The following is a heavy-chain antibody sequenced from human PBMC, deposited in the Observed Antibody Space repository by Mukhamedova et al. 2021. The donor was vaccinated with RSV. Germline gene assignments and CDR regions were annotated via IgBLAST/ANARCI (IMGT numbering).Heavy chain of an antibody. V-gene: IGHV3-7*04. J-gene: IGHJ4*02. Sequence: VKGRFTISRDNAKNSLYLQMNSLRAEDTAVYYCARGIQLWLHNFVYWGQGTLVTVSS. CDR3: ARGIQLWLHNFVY. D-gene: IGHD5-18*01.